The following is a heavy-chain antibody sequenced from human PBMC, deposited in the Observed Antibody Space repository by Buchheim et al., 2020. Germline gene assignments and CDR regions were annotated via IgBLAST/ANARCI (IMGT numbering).Heavy chain of an antibody. CDR3: AREDPYDSSGYLDY. CDR2: IYYSGST. V-gene: IGHV4-59*01. Sequence: QVQLQESGPGLVKPSETLSLTCTVSGGSISSYYWSWIRQPPGKGLEWIGYIYYSGSTNYNPSLKSRVTISVDTSKNQFSLKLSSVTAADTAVYYCAREDPYDSSGYLDYWGQGTL. CDR1: GGSISSYY. J-gene: IGHJ4*02. D-gene: IGHD3-22*01.